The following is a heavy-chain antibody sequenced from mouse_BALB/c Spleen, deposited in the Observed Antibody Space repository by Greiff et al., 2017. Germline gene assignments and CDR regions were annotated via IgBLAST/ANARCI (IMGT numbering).Heavy chain of an antibody. D-gene: IGHD3-1*01. Sequence: DVQLQESGAELVKPGASVKLSCTASGFNIKDTYMHWVKQRPEQGLEWIGRIDPANGNTKYDPKFQGKATITADTSSNTAYLQLSSLTSEDTAVYYCASQLGLLFDYWGQGTTLTVSS. CDR2: IDPANGNT. CDR3: ASQLGLLFDY. J-gene: IGHJ2*01. CDR1: GFNIKDTY. V-gene: IGHV14-3*02.